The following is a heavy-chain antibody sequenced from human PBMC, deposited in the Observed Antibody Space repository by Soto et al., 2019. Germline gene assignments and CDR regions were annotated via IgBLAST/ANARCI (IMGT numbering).Heavy chain of an antibody. CDR1: GFTFSIYA. CDR2: ISGNGGT. J-gene: IGHJ4*02. V-gene: IGHV3-23*01. CDR3: AKEAPGSGWLSDY. D-gene: IGHD3-22*01. Sequence: GGSLRLSCAASGFTFSIYAMSWVRQAPGKGLEWVSTISGNGGTSYADFVRGRFTISRDNSKNTLYLQMNSLRVDDTAVYSCAKEAPGSGWLSDYRGEGTLVTVS.